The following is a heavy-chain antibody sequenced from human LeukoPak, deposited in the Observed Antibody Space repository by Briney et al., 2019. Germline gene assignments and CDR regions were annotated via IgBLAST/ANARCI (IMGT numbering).Heavy chain of an antibody. D-gene: IGHD1-1*01. V-gene: IGHV5-51*01. CDR1: GDSFITQW. CDR3: ATLSERPY. J-gene: IGHJ4*02. Sequence: GESLKISCKGSGDSFITQWIGWVRQTPGTALEWMGIINPGDSDTRYSPSFQGQVTFSVDKSLSTVYLQWSSLKASDTAIYYCATLSERPYWGQGTLVTVSS. CDR2: INPGDSDT.